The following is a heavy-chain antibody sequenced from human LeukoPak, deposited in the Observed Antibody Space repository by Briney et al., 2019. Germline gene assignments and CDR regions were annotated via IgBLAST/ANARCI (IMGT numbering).Heavy chain of an antibody. J-gene: IGHJ6*03. CDR3: ARVRAAGTHYYYYMDV. CDR2: ISSSSTI. CDR1: GFTFSSYS. D-gene: IGHD6-13*01. Sequence: GGSLRLSCAASGFTFSSYSMNWVRQAPGKGLEWVSYISSSSTIYYADSVKGRFTISRDNAKNSLYLQMNSLRAEDTAVYYCARVRAAGTHYYYYMDVWGKGTTVTVSS. V-gene: IGHV3-48*04.